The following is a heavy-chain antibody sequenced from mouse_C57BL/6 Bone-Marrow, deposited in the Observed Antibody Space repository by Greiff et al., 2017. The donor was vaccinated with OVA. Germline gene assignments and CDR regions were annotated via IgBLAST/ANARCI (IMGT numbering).Heavy chain of an antibody. Sequence: EVQGVESGGGLVQPGGSLKLSCAASGFTFSDYGMAWVRQAPRKGPEWVAFISNLAYSIYYADTVTGRFTISRENAKNTLYLEMSSLRSEDTAMYYCARPYYGSSYWYFDVWGTGTTVTVSS. CDR3: ARPYYGSSYWYFDV. V-gene: IGHV5-15*01. J-gene: IGHJ1*03. CDR1: GFTFSDYG. CDR2: ISNLAYSI. D-gene: IGHD1-1*01.